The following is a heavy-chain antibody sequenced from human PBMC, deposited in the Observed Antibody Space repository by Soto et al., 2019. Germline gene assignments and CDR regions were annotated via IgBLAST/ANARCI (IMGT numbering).Heavy chain of an antibody. CDR1: GYTFTSYY. J-gene: IGHJ6*01. CDR3: AKNGQPPYYYYGMDV. CDR2: VSGYNGDT. D-gene: IGHD2-8*01. V-gene: IGHV1-18*04. Sequence: ASVKVSCKASGYTFTSYYMHWVRQAPRQGLEWMGWVSGYNGDTKYAQKVQGRVTMTVDTSTYTAYMELRSLTSDDTAKYYCAKNGQPPYYYYGMDVWGQGTTVTVSS.